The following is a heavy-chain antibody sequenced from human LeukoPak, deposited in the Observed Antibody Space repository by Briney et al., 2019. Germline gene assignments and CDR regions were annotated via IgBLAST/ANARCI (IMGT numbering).Heavy chain of an antibody. CDR1: GFTFSSYR. Sequence: GGSLTLSCAASGFTFSSYRMNWVRQAPGKGLEWVSSISGSDESTYYADSVKGRFTMSRDNSKNMLFLVLSSLRVDDTAVYFCAKGQDFDSASSSDYWGHGTRVTVSS. V-gene: IGHV3-23*01. J-gene: IGHJ4*01. CDR3: AKGQDFDSASSSDY. D-gene: IGHD3-22*01. CDR2: ISGSDEST.